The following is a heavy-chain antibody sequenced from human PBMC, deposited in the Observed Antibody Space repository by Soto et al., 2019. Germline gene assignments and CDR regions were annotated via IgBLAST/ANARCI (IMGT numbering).Heavy chain of an antibody. CDR2: IYYSGST. CDR3: ARHVYFQH. V-gene: IGHV4-59*01. CDR1: GGSISSYY. J-gene: IGHJ1*01. Sequence: QVQLQESGPGLVKPSETLSLTCTVSGGSISSYYWSWIRQPPGKGLEWIGYIYYSGSTNYNPSLKSRVTISVDTSKNQFSLKLSSVTAADTAVYYCARHVYFQHWGQGTLVTVSS.